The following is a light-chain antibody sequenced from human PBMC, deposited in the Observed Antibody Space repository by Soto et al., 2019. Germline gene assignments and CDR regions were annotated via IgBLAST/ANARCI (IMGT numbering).Light chain of an antibody. V-gene: IGLV7-46*01. CDR1: TGAVTSGHY. CDR2: DTS. J-gene: IGLJ2*01. Sequence: QAVVTQEPSLTVSPGETVTLTCGSNTGAVTSGHYPYWFQQKPGQAPRTLIYDTSNKHSWTPARFSGSLLAGKAALILSGAQPEDEAEYYCLLSYSGAGVVFGGGTKLTVL. CDR3: LLSYSGAGVV.